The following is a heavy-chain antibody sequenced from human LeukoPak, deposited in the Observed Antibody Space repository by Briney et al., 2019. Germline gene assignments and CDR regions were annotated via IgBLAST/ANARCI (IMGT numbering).Heavy chain of an antibody. J-gene: IGHJ6*02. CDR3: ASQGDSSGYYYYYGMDV. Sequence: GGSLRLSCAASGFTFSSYEMNWVRQAPGKGLEWVLYISSSGSTIYYADSVKGRFTISRDNAKNSLYLQMNSLRAEDTAVYYCASQGDSSGYYYYYGMDVWGQGTTVTVSS. D-gene: IGHD3-22*01. CDR1: GFTFSSYE. CDR2: ISSSGSTI. V-gene: IGHV3-48*03.